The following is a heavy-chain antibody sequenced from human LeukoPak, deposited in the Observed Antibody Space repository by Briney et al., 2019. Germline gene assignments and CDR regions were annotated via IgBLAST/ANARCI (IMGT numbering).Heavy chain of an antibody. Sequence: GESLKISCKGSGYSLTSYWIVWVRQMPANRLESMGIIYPGDSDYSSSPSFQGHVTISADKYISTAYLQWSTLTASDTDMYYCARRGEMASVFDYWGQGTLVTVSS. CDR3: ARRGEMASVFDY. D-gene: IGHD5-24*01. V-gene: IGHV5-51*01. J-gene: IGHJ4*02. CDR1: GYSLTSYW. CDR2: IYPGDSDY.